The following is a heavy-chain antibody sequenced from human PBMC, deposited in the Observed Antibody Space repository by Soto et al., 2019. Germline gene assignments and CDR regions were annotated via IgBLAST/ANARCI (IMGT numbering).Heavy chain of an antibody. Sequence: GGSLRLSCAASGSTFSNAWMSWVRQTPGKGLEWVGRIKSKTGGGTTDYAAPVKGRFAISRDDSKNTLYLQVNSLKTEDTAVYYCTTDDPINSYWGQGTLVTVSS. J-gene: IGHJ4*02. CDR1: GSTFSNAW. CDR2: IKSKTGGGTT. V-gene: IGHV3-15*01. CDR3: TTDDPINSY. D-gene: IGHD1-26*01.